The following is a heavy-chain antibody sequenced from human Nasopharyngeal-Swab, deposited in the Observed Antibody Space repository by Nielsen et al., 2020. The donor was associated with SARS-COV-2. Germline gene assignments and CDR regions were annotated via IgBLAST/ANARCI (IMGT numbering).Heavy chain of an antibody. J-gene: IGHJ4*02. D-gene: IGHD6-19*01. CDR3: AGKYSNGWYRF. CDR2: IYSDGST. V-gene: IGHV3-53*01. CDR1: GFTVSSNY. Sequence: GGSLRLSCAASGFTVSSNYMSWVRQAPGKGLEWVSVIYSDGSTSYADSVKGRFTTSRDKSKNTLYLQMNSLRTEDTAVYYCAGKYSNGWYRFWGQGTLVTVSS.